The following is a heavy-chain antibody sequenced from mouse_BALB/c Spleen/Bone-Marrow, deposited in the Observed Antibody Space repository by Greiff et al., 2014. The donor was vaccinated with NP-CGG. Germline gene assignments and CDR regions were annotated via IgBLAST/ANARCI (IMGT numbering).Heavy chain of an antibody. CDR3: ARHYYGSSYYFDY. CDR2: ISSGGSYT. Sequence: VKLVESGGGLVKPGGFLKLSCAASGFTFSSYAMSWVRQTPEKRLEWVATISSGGSYTYYPDSVKGRFTISRDNAKNTLYLQMSSLRSEDTAMYYCARHYYGSSYYFDYWGQGTTLTVSS. V-gene: IGHV5-9-3*01. J-gene: IGHJ2*01. D-gene: IGHD1-1*01. CDR1: GFTFSSYA.